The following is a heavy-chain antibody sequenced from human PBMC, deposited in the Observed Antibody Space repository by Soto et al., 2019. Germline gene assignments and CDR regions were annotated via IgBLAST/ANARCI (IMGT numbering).Heavy chain of an antibody. CDR1: GFTFSSYG. D-gene: IGHD3-22*01. J-gene: IGHJ4*02. CDR3: ARGRYYYDSSGSLGPLDY. Sequence: GGSLRLSCAASGFTFSSYGMHWVRQAPGKGLEWVAVIWYDGSNKYFADSVKGRFTISRDNSKNTLYLQMNSLRAEDTAVYYFARGRYYYDSSGSLGPLDYWGQGTLVTVSS. CDR2: IWYDGSNK. V-gene: IGHV3-33*01.